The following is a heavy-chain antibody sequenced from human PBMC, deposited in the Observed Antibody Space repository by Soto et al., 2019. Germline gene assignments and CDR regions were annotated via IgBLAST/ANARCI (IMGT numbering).Heavy chain of an antibody. Sequence: QVQLQESGPGLVKPSGTLSLTCAVSSGSISSSNWWSWVRQPPGKGLEWIGEIYHSGSTNYNPSLKSRVTISVDKSKNRFSLRLSWVTAADTAVYYCAGGGCSGGSCYRQYFDYGGEGTLVTVSS. CDR1: SGSISSSNW. J-gene: IGHJ4*02. V-gene: IGHV4-4*02. D-gene: IGHD2-15*01. CDR3: AGGGCSGGSCYRQYFDY. CDR2: IYHSGST.